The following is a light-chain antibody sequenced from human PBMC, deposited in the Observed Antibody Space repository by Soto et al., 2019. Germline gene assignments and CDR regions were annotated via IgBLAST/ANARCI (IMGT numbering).Light chain of an antibody. CDR2: DVS. CDR3: SSYTSSSTLV. CDR1: SSDVGGYNY. J-gene: IGLJ1*01. V-gene: IGLV2-14*01. Sequence: QSALTQPASVSGSPGQSITISCTGTSSDVGGYNYVSWCQQHPGKAPKLKIYDVSNRPSGVSNRFSGSKSGNTASLTISGLQAEDEADYYCSSYTSSSTLVFGTGTKLTVL.